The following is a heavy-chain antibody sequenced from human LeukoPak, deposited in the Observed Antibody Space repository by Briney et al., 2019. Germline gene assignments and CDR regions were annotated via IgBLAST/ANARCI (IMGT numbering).Heavy chain of an antibody. Sequence: ASVKVSCKASGYTFINYYTHWVRQAPGQGLEWMGVINPSDGSTSYAQKFQGRATMTRDTSTTTVYMELSSLRSEDTAVYYCASTSVPSYLVGLDNWGQGTLVTVSS. D-gene: IGHD1-26*01. CDR3: ASTSVPSYLVGLDN. V-gene: IGHV1-46*01. J-gene: IGHJ4*02. CDR1: GYTFINYY. CDR2: INPSDGST.